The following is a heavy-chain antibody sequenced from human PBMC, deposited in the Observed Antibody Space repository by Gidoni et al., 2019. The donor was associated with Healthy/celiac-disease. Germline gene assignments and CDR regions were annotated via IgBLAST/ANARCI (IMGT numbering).Heavy chain of an antibody. CDR1: GFTFSSYG. V-gene: IGHV3-30*18. D-gene: IGHD3-22*01. Sequence: GGGVVQPGRSLRLSCAASGFTFSSYGMHWVRQSPGKGLEWVAVISYDGSNKYYADSVKGRFTISRDNSKNTLYLQMNSLRAEDTAVYYCAKARSMIVVVNYFDYWGQGTLVTVSS. CDR3: AKARSMIVVVNYFDY. J-gene: IGHJ4*02. CDR2: ISYDGSNK.